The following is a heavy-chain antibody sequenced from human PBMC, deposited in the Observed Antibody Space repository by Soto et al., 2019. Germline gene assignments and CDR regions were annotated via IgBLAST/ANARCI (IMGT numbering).Heavy chain of an antibody. CDR3: AKYNCGTSTSDY. V-gene: IGHV3-23*01. CDR1: GFTISSYA. Sequence: EVQLLESGGGLVQPGGSLRLSCAASGFTISSYAMSWVRQASGKGLEWVSAISDSGDTTHDADSVTGRFTIFRDTSKNTRYLQIDTLRAEDTDVYYCAKYNCGTSTSDYSCEGTLVAVSS. D-gene: IGHD1-20*01. J-gene: IGHJ4*02. CDR2: ISDSGDTT.